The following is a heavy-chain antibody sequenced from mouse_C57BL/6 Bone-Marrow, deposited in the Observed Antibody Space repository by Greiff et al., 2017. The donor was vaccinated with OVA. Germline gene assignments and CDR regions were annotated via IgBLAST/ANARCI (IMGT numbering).Heavy chain of an antibody. J-gene: IGHJ4*01. CDR2: IRNKANGYTT. CDR3: ARSSYDYHYAMDY. D-gene: IGHD2-4*01. Sequence: EVQLVESGGGLVQPGGSLSLSCAASGFTFTDYYMSWVRQPPGKALEWLGFIRNKANGYTTEYSASVKGRFTISRDNSQSILYLQMNALRAEDSATYYCARSSYDYHYAMDYWGQGTSVTVSS. CDR1: GFTFTDYY. V-gene: IGHV7-3*01.